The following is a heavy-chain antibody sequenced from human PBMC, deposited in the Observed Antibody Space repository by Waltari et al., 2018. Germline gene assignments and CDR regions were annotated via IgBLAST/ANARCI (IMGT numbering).Heavy chain of an antibody. CDR1: GYSFTSYW. D-gene: IGHD3-10*01. CDR2: SYPSDSDT. V-gene: IGHV5-51*01. J-gene: IGHJ4*02. CDR3: ARTLAGSGSYFPDF. Sequence: EVQLVQSGAQVKKPGESLKISCKSSGYSFTSYWIGWVRQMPGKGLGWMGISYPSDSDTRYSPSFQGQVTISADKSISTAYLQWSSLKASDTAMYYCARTLAGSGSYFPDFWGPGTQVTVSS.